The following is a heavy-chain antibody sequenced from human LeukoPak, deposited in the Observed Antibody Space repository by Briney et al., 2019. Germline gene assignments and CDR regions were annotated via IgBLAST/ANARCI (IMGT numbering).Heavy chain of an antibody. D-gene: IGHD1-7*01. CDR1: GGTFSSYA. J-gene: IGHJ4*02. CDR2: IIPIFGTA. Sequence: SVKVSCKASGGTFSSYAISWVRQAPGQGLEWMGGIIPIFGTANYAQKFQGRVTITADKSTSTAYMELSSLRAEDTAVYYCARGRRPYNWNYATAFDYWGQGTLVTVSS. V-gene: IGHV1-69*06. CDR3: ARGRRPYNWNYATAFDY.